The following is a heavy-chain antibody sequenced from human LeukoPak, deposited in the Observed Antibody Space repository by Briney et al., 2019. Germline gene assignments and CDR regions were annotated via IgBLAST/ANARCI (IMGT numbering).Heavy chain of an antibody. CDR1: GSSISSYY. J-gene: IGHJ4*02. D-gene: IGHD6-13*01. Sequence: SETLSLTCTVSGSSISSYYWSWIRQPPGKGLEWIGYIYYSGSTNYNPSLKSRVTISVDTSKNQFSLKLSSVTAADTAVYYCARLGGSSWYGYYFDYWGQGTLVTVSS. V-gene: IGHV4-59*08. CDR3: ARLGGSSWYGYYFDY. CDR2: IYYSGST.